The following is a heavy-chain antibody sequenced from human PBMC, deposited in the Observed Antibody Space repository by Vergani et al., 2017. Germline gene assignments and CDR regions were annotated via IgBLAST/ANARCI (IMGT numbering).Heavy chain of an antibody. CDR3: ARDDCSGGSCYPPADAFDI. D-gene: IGHD2-15*01. V-gene: IGHV1-18*01. CDR2: ISAYNGDT. CDR1: GYTFTSYG. J-gene: IGHJ3*02. Sequence: QVQLVQSGAEVKRPGASVKVSCKASGYTFTSYGISWVRQAPGQGLEWMGWISAYNGDTKYAQKFQGRVTMTRDTSISTAYMELSRLRSDDTAVHYCARDDCSGGSCYPPADAFDIWGQGTMVTVSS.